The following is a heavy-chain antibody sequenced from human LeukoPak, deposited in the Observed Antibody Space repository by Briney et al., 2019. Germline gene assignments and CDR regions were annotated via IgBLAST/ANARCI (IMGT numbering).Heavy chain of an antibody. D-gene: IGHD2-2*01. Sequence: GASAKVSWKASGGTFSSYANSLGRQAPGQGVEGGGGIIPIFGTANYAQTFQGRVTITADESTSTAYMELSSLRSEDTAVYYCARPNVEYQLPGRDAFDIWGQGTMVTVSS. V-gene: IGHV1-69*13. CDR3: ARPNVEYQLPGRDAFDI. CDR1: GGTFSSYA. J-gene: IGHJ3*02. CDR2: IIPIFGTA.